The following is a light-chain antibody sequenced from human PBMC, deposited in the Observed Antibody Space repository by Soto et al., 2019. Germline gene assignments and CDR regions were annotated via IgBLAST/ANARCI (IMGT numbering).Light chain of an antibody. CDR2: GAS. V-gene: IGKV3-15*01. Sequence: EIVMTQSPDTLSVSPGERATLSCRASQSISSNLAWYLKKVGQAPRILIYGASTRAPGISARFSGSGSGTEFNLTISSLQSEDFAIYYCQQYNNWSWTFGQGTKLDIK. CDR3: QQYNNWSWT. J-gene: IGKJ1*01. CDR1: QSISSN.